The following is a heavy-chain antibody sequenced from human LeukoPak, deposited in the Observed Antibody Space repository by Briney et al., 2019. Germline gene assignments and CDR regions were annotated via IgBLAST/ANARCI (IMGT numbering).Heavy chain of an antibody. CDR1: GGSISSGDYY. J-gene: IGHJ4*02. D-gene: IGHD5-12*01. V-gene: IGHV4-30-4*01. CDR2: IYYSGST. Sequence: PSQTLSLTCTVSGGSISSGDYYWSWIRQPPGKGLEWIGYIYYSGSTYYNPSLKSRVTISVDTSKNQFSLRLSSVTAADTAVYYCARAPDIVATMSYFDYWGQGTLVTVSS. CDR3: ARAPDIVATMSYFDY.